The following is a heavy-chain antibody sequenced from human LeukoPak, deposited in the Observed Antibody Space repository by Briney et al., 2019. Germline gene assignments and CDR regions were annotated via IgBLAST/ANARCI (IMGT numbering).Heavy chain of an antibody. CDR2: MNPNSGNT. CDR3: ARDLLYSSGWYSWFDP. Sequence: GASVKLSCKPSGYTFTSYDINWVRQATGQGLEWMGWMNPNSGNTGYAQKFQGRVTMTRNTSISTAYMELSSLRSKDTAVYYCARDLLYSSGWYSWFDPWGQGTLVTVAS. D-gene: IGHD6-19*01. V-gene: IGHV1-8*01. CDR1: GYTFTSYD. J-gene: IGHJ5*02.